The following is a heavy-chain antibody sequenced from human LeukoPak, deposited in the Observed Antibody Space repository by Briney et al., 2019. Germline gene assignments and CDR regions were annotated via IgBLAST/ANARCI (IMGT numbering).Heavy chain of an antibody. CDR1: GFTVSSNY. CDR3: ARGRYYDSSGYPSRYFDY. V-gene: IGHV3-66*01. Sequence: GGSLRLSCAASGFTVSSNYMSWVRQAPGKGLEWVSVIYSGGTTYYADSVKGRFTISKDNSKNTLYLQMNSLRVEDTAVYYCARGRYYDSSGYPSRYFDYWGQGTLVTVSS. CDR2: IYSGGTT. J-gene: IGHJ4*02. D-gene: IGHD3-22*01.